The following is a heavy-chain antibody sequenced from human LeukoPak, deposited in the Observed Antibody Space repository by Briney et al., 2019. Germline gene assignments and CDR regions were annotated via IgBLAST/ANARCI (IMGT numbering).Heavy chain of an antibody. CDR1: GGTFTSYA. V-gene: IGHV1-69*04. CDR2: IIPILGIA. D-gene: IGHD3-22*01. J-gene: IGHJ4*02. CDR3: ARDVTYYYDSSGYSDY. Sequence: SVKVSCKASGGTFTSYAISWVRQAPGQGLEWMGRIIPILGIANYAQKFQGRVTITADKSTSTAYMELSSLRSEDTAVYYCARDVTYYYDSSGYSDYWGQGTLVTVSS.